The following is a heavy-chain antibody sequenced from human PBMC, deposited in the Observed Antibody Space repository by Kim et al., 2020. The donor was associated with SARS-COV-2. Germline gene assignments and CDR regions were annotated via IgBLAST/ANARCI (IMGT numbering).Heavy chain of an antibody. V-gene: IGHV3-30-3*01. Sequence: GGSLRLSCAASGFTFSSYAMHWVRQAPGKGLEWVAVISYDGSNKYYADSVKGRFTNSRDNSKNTLYLQMNSLRAEDTAVYYCARALLWFGEHIDYWGQGTLVTVSS. CDR2: ISYDGSNK. CDR1: GFTFSSYA. J-gene: IGHJ4*02. D-gene: IGHD3-10*01. CDR3: ARALLWFGEHIDY.